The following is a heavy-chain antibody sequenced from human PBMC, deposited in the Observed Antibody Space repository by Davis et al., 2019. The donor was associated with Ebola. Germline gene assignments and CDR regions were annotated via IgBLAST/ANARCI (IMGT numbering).Heavy chain of an antibody. CDR3: ANHYGDYVFDY. CDR2: ISGSGIST. V-gene: IGHV3-23*01. J-gene: IGHJ4*02. Sequence: PGGSLRLSCAASGFTFNKYWMHWVRQAPGKGLEWVSAISGSGISTYYADSVKGRFTISRDNSKNTLYLQMNSLKAEDTAVYYCANHYGDYVFDYWGQGTLVTVSS. CDR1: GFTFNKYW. D-gene: IGHD4-17*01.